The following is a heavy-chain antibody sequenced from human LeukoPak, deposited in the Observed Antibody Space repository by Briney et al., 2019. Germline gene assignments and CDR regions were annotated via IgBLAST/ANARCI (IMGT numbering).Heavy chain of an antibody. CDR1: GGTFSSYA. V-gene: IGHV1-69*04. CDR2: IIPILGIA. D-gene: IGHD6-13*01. CDR3: ARGPLEAAADPLGAFDI. Sequence: ASVKVSCKASGGTFSSYAISWVRQAPGQGLEWMGRIIPILGIANYAQKFQGRVTITADKSTSTAYMELSSLRSEDTAVYYCARGPLEAAADPLGAFDIWGQGTMVTASS. J-gene: IGHJ3*02.